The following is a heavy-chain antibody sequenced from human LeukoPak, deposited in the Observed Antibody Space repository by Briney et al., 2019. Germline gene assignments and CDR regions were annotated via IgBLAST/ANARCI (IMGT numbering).Heavy chain of an antibody. J-gene: IGHJ5*02. CDR1: GFTFSTYT. Sequence: GESLTLSCATSGFTFSTYTMNRVRPAPGKGLEWVSSISSSSYYIYYADSVKGRFTISRDNDRSSLYLHMNSLRAEDTAVYYCAREYPPPLVGATDNKWIDPWGQGTLVTVSS. D-gene: IGHD1-26*01. CDR3: AREYPPPLVGATDNKWIDP. CDR2: ISSSSYYI. V-gene: IGHV3-21*01.